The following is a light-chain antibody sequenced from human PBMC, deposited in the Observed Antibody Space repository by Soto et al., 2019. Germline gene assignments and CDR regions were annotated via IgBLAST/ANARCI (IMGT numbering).Light chain of an antibody. J-gene: IGKJ1*01. CDR3: QQYNNWWT. CDR2: GAS. Sequence: EIVLTQSPVTLSVSPGERATLSCRASESVRNNLAWYQQKPGQAPRLLIYGASTRATGIPARFSGSGSGTQFTLTISSLQSEDFAVYYCQQYNNWWTFGQGTKVDIK. CDR1: ESVRNN. V-gene: IGKV3-15*01.